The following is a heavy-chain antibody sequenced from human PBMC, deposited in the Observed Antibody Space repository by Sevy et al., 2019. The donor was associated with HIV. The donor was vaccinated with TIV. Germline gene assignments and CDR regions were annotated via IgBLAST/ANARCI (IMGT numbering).Heavy chain of an antibody. CDR3: ARGGYRTYYYYGMDV. D-gene: IGHD6-13*01. J-gene: IGHJ6*02. CDR1: GGSFSGYY. Sequence: SETLCLTCAVYGGSFSGYYWSWIRQPPGKGLEWIGEINHSGSTNYNPSLKSRVTISVDTSKNQFSLKLSSVTAADTAVYYCARGGYRTYYYYGMDVWGQGTTVTVSS. CDR2: INHSGST. V-gene: IGHV4-34*01.